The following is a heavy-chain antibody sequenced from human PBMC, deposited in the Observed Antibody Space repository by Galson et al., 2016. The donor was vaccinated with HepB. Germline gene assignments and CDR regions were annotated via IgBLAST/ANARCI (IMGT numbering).Heavy chain of an antibody. J-gene: IGHJ4*02. CDR1: GGSISTGDYH. CDR2: IYSSGST. Sequence: TLSLTCTASGGSISTGDYHWNWIRQHPGKGLEWIGYIYSSGSTNYNPSLKSRVTISVDTSKNHFSLKLSSVTAADTAVYYCARGGFIGLDYWGQGTLVTVSS. V-gene: IGHV4-31*03. D-gene: IGHD1-26*01. CDR3: ARGGFIGLDY.